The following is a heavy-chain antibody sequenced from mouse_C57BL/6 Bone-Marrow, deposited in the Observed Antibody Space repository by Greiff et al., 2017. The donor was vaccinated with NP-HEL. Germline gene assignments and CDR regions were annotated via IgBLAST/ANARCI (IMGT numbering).Heavy chain of an antibody. CDR1: GYTFTSYG. Sequence: LVGPGSSVKMSCKTSGYTFTSYGINWVKQRPGQGLEWIGCIYIGNGYTEYNEKFKGKAPLTSDTSSSTAYMQVSSLTSEDSAIYFCAGGNYAYYAMDYWGQGTSVTVSS. V-gene: IGHV1-58*01. CDR2: IYIGNGYT. D-gene: IGHD2-1*01. J-gene: IGHJ4*01. CDR3: AGGNYAYYAMDY.